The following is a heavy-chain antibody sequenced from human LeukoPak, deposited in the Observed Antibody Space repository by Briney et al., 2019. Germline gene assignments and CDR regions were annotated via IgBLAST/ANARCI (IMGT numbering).Heavy chain of an antibody. CDR1: GFTFSSYA. V-gene: IGHV3-23*01. Sequence: PGGSLRLSCAASGFTFSSYAMSWVRQAPGKGLEWVSAISGSGGSTYYADSVKGRFTISRDNSKNTLYLQMNSLRAEDTAVYYCAKQSLGRLRLGELSLYREFDYWDQGTLVTVSS. D-gene: IGHD3-16*02. J-gene: IGHJ4*02. CDR2: ISGSGGST. CDR3: AKQSLGRLRLGELSLYREFDY.